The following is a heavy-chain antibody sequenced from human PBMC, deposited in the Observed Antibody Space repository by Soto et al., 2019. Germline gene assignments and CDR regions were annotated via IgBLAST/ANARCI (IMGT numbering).Heavy chain of an antibody. J-gene: IGHJ3*02. CDR2: ISNRGDT. D-gene: IGHD2-15*01. CDR3: AREPRYCRGGSCSITGDAYAI. CDR1: GGIGGDTY. V-gene: IGHV3-66*01. Sequence: AGGLLRVWCRAAGGIGGDTYGHCVRQAPGKGLEWVSVISNRGDTHYADSVRGRFSLSRDISDNTLHLQMNNLRVEDTAVYYCAREPRYCRGGSCSITGDAYAIWGQGTMVPVSS.